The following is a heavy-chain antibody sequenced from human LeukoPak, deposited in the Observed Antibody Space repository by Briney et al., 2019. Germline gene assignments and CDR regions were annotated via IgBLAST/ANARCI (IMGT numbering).Heavy chain of an antibody. Sequence: GGSLRLSCAASAFTVSSNYMTWVRQAPGKGLEWVSVIYSGGSTYYADSVKGRFTISRDNSKNTLYLQMNSMRAEDTAVYYCARRRERGASDAFAFWGQGTMVTVSS. D-gene: IGHD3-16*01. CDR2: IYSGGST. CDR3: ARRRERGASDAFAF. CDR1: AFTVSSNY. V-gene: IGHV3-53*01. J-gene: IGHJ3*01.